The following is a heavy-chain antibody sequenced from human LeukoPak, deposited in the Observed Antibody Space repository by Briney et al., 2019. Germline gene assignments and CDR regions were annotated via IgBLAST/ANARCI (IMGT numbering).Heavy chain of an antibody. Sequence: PGGSLRLSCAASGFTFSTHWMHWVRQVPGKGLVWVSRINSDGRRTDYAYSVKGRFTISRDNSKNTLHLQMNNLRAEDTAVYYCARVVIRPYYFDYWGQGTLVTVSS. V-gene: IGHV3-74*01. CDR3: ARVVIRPYYFDY. CDR1: GFTFSTHW. CDR2: INSDGRRT. D-gene: IGHD4-23*01. J-gene: IGHJ4*02.